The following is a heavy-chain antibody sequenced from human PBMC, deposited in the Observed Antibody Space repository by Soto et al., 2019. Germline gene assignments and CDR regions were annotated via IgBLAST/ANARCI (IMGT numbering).Heavy chain of an antibody. V-gene: IGHV1-69*12. Sequence: QVQLVQSGAEVKKPGSSVKVSCKASGVTFSSYAISWVRQAPGQGLEWMGGIIPIFGTAYYAQKFQGRVTITADESTSTAFMELSSLRYEDTAVYYYARGLRDGYNPAPLWWYFELWGRGTLVTVSS. J-gene: IGHJ2*01. CDR1: GVTFSSYA. D-gene: IGHD5-12*01. CDR2: IIPIFGTA. CDR3: ARGLRDGYNPAPLWWYFEL.